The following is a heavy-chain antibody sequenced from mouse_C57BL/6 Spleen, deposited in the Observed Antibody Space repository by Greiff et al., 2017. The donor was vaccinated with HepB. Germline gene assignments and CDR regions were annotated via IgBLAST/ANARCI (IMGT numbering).Heavy chain of an antibody. J-gene: IGHJ1*03. CDR3: ARGGWYFDV. CDR2: IDPSDSYT. V-gene: IGHV1-69*01. CDR1: GYTFTSYW. Sequence: VQLQQPGAELVMPGASVKLSCKASGYTFTSYWMHWVKQRPGRGLEWIGEIDPSDSYTNYNQKFKGKSTLTVDKSSSTAYMQLSSLTSEDSAVYYCARGGWYFDVWGTGTTVTVSS.